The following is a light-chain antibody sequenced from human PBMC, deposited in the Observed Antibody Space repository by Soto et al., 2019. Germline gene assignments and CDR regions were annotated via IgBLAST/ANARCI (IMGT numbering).Light chain of an antibody. CDR2: AAS. J-gene: IGKJ1*01. CDR1: QNIRND. Sequence: AVQMTQSPPSLSASVGDRVTIVCRASQNIRNDLGWYQQKPGRAPKLLIYAASNLQTGVPSRFSGSGSGTDFTITISSLQLEDFVTYYCLQDYNYPRTFGQGTKVEIK. CDR3: LQDYNYPRT. V-gene: IGKV1-6*02.